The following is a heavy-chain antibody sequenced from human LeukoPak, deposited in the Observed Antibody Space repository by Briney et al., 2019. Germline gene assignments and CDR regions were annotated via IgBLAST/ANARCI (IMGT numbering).Heavy chain of an antibody. J-gene: IGHJ4*02. V-gene: IGHV1-46*01. D-gene: IGHD3-22*01. CDR2: INPSGGST. Sequence: ASVKVSCKASGGTFSSYAISWVRQAPGQGLEWMGIINPSGGSTSYAQKFQGRVTMTRDTSTSTVYMELSSLRSEDTAVYYCARTYYYDSSGLDYWGQGTLVTVSS. CDR3: ARTYYYDSSGLDY. CDR1: GGTFSSYA.